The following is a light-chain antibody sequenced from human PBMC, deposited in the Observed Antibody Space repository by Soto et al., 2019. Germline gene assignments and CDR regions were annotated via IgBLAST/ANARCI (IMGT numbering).Light chain of an antibody. V-gene: IGKV1-5*03. CDR1: QTISTL. Sequence: DIQMTQSPSTLSASVGDRVTITRRASQTISTLLAWYQQRPGKAPNLLIYKASSLESGVPSRFSGSGSGTEFTLTISSLQPDDFATYFCQQYSTYPWTFGQGTKVDIK. CDR2: KAS. J-gene: IGKJ1*01. CDR3: QQYSTYPWT.